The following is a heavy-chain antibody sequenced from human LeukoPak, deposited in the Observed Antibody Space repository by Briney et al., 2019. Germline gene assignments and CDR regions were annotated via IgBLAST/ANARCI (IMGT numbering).Heavy chain of an antibody. V-gene: IGHV3-73*01. D-gene: IGHD6-19*01. Sequence: VRSLRLSCVASGFTFSGSAMHWVRQASGKGLEWVGRIRSKANSYATAYAASVKGRFTISRDDSKNTAYLQMNSLKTEDTAVYYCTRDSSGWYYWGQGTLVTVSS. CDR1: GFTFSGSA. CDR3: TRDSSGWYY. J-gene: IGHJ4*02. CDR2: IRSKANSYAT.